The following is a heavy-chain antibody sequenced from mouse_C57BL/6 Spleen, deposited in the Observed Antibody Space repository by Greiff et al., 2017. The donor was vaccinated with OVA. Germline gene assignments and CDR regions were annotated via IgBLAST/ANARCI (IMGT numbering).Heavy chain of an antibody. CDR3: ARGGKTGYRDYYAMDY. CDR2: INPNYGTT. Sequence: QLVESGPELVKPGASVKISCKASGYSFTDYNMNWVKQSNGKSLEWIGVINPNYGTTSYNQKFKGKATLTVDQSSSTAYMQLNSLTSEDSAVYYCARGGKTGYRDYYAMDYWGQGTSVTVSS. V-gene: IGHV1-39*01. CDR1: GYSFTDYN. J-gene: IGHJ4*01. D-gene: IGHD3-2*02.